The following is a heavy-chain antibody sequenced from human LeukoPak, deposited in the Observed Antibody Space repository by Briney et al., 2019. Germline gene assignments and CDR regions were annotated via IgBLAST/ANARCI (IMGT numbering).Heavy chain of an antibody. CDR2: ISYDGSNK. J-gene: IGHJ4*02. CDR1: GFTFSNYG. Sequence: GGSLRLSCAASGFTFSNYGMHWVRQAPGKGLEWVAVISYDGSNKYYADSVKGRFTISRDNSKNTLYLQMNSLRAEDTAVYYCARDRKWLVREVDYWGQGTLVTVSS. CDR3: ARDRKWLVREVDY. V-gene: IGHV3-30*03. D-gene: IGHD6-19*01.